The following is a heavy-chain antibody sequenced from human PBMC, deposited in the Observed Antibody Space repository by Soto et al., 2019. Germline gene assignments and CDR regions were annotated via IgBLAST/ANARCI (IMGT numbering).Heavy chain of an antibody. V-gene: IGHV3-23*01. J-gene: IGHJ6*02. CDR3: AKPKYRGAVLNV. D-gene: IGHD3-10*01. CDR2: ISNDGDR. Sequence: VQLLESGGALVQPGGSLRLSCAASGFTFSSYAIYWVRQAPGKGLEWVSTISNDGDRYYADSVEGRFTISRDNSKDTLYLQMNSLRVEDTAVYYCAKPKYRGAVLNVWGPGTTVTVSS. CDR1: GFTFSSYA.